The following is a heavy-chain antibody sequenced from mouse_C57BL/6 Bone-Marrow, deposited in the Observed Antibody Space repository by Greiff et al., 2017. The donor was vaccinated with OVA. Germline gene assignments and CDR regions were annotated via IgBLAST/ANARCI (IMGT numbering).Heavy chain of an antibody. CDR1: GYSITSGYY. Sequence: VQRVESGPGLVKPSQSLSLTCSVTGYSITSGYYWNWIRQFPGNKLEWMGYISYDGSNNYNPSLKNRISITRDTSKNQFFLKLTSVTTEDTATYYCARGDYWGQGTTLTVSS. V-gene: IGHV3-6*01. CDR3: ARGDY. J-gene: IGHJ2*01. CDR2: ISYDGSN.